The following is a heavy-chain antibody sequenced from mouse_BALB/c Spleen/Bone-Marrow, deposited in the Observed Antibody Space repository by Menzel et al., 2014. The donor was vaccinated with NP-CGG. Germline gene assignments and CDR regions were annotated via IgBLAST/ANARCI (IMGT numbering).Heavy chain of an antibody. V-gene: IGHV5-6*02. CDR3: ARRDGGPMDY. J-gene: IGHJ4*01. D-gene: IGHD2-3*01. CDR1: GFTFSNYG. CDR2: ISSGGSYT. Sequence: EVKLMESGGDLVKPGGSLKLSCAASGFTFSNYGMPWVRQTPDKGLEWVATISSGGSYTYYPDSVKGRFTISRDNAKNTLYLQMSSLKSEDTAMYYCARRDGGPMDYWGQGTSVTVSS.